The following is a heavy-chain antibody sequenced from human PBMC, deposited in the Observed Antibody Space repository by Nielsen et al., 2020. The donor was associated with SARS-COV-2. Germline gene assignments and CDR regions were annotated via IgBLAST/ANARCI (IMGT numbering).Heavy chain of an antibody. CDR2: IIPIFGTA. J-gene: IGHJ4*02. Sequence: SVKVSCKASGGTFSSHAISWVRQAPGQGLEWMGGIIPIFGTANYAQKFQGRVTITADESTSTAYMELSSLRSEDTAVYYCARGYYYDSSGYYSRFDYWGQGTLVTVSS. CDR3: ARGYYYDSSGYYSRFDY. CDR1: GGTFSSHA. D-gene: IGHD3-22*01. V-gene: IGHV1-69*13.